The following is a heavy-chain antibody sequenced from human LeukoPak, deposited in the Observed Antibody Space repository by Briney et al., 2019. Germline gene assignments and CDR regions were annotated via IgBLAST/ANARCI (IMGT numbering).Heavy chain of an antibody. CDR1: GGSMSGYY. J-gene: IGHJ3*02. Sequence: SETLSLTCSVSGGSMSGYYWCWIRQSPGKGLEWIGYISYSGSTNYNPSLKGRVTISSDRSKNQFSLNLSSVTAADTALYYCARHSGGWYYAFDIWGRGTMVSVSS. V-gene: IGHV4-59*08. D-gene: IGHD6-19*01. CDR2: ISYSGST. CDR3: ARHSGGWYYAFDI.